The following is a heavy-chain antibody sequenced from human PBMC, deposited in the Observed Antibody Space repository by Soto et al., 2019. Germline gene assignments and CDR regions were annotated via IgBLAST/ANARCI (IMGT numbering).Heavy chain of an antibody. Sequence: SGGSLRLSCAASGFTFSSYWMSWVRQAPGKGLEWVANIKQDGSEKYYVDPVKGRFTISRDNAKNSLYLQMNSLRAEDTAVYKCAKDLRTTISDYGMDVWGQGTTVTVSS. CDR2: IKQDGSEK. CDR3: AKDLRTTISDYGMDV. J-gene: IGHJ6*02. D-gene: IGHD2-15*01. V-gene: IGHV3-7*03. CDR1: GFTFSSYW.